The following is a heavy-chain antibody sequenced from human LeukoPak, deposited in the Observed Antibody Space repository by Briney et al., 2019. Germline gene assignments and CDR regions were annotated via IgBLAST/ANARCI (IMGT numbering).Heavy chain of an antibody. V-gene: IGHV3-23*01. D-gene: IGHD3-22*01. CDR2: ISGSGGST. Sequence: PGGSLRLSCAASGFTFDDYAMSWVRQAPGKGLEWVSAISGSGGSTYYADSVKGRFTISRDNSKDTLFLQMNSLRAEDTAVYYCAKGDGYDSSGYYYPFDSWGQGTLVTVSS. CDR1: GFTFDDYA. J-gene: IGHJ4*02. CDR3: AKGDGYDSSGYYYPFDS.